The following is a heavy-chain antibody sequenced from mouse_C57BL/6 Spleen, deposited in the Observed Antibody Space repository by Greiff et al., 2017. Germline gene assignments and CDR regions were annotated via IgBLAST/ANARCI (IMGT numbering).Heavy chain of an antibody. CDR2: IDPSDSYT. CDR1: GYTFTSYW. Sequence: QVQLQQPGAELVKPGASVKLSCKASGYTFTSYWMQWVKQRPGQGLEWIGEIDPSDSYTNYNQKFKGKATLTVDTSSSTAYMQLSSLTSEDSAVYYCARTPSYGSSSAWFAYWGQGTLVTVSA. V-gene: IGHV1-50*01. D-gene: IGHD1-1*01. J-gene: IGHJ3*01. CDR3: ARTPSYGSSSAWFAY.